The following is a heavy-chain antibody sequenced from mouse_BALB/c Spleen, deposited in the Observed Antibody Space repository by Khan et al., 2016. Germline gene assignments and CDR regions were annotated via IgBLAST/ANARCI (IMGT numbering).Heavy chain of an antibody. D-gene: IGHD1-1*01. V-gene: IGHV1S81*02. J-gene: IGHJ3*01. CDR1: GYTFTSYY. CDR3: TRDYNGCSFAY. CDR2: INPSNGGT. Sequence: QVQLKESGAELVKPGASVKLSCKASGYTFTSYYMYWVKQRPGQGLEWIGEINPSNGGTNFNEKFKSKATLTVDKSSSTAYMQLSSLTSEDSAVXYWTRDYNGCSFAYWGQGTLVTVST.